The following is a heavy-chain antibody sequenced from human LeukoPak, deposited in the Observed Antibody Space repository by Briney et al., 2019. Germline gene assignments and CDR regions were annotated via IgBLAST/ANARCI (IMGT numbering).Heavy chain of an antibody. V-gene: IGHV3-7*01. CDR2: IKQDGSEK. Sequence: GGSLRLSCAASRFTFSYSWMSWVRQAPGKGLEWVANIKQDGSEKYYADSVKGRFTISRDNAKNSLYLEMNSLRDEDTAVYYCARESGLDVWGQGTTVTVSS. CDR3: ARESGLDV. CDR1: RFTFSYSW. J-gene: IGHJ6*02. D-gene: IGHD7-27*01.